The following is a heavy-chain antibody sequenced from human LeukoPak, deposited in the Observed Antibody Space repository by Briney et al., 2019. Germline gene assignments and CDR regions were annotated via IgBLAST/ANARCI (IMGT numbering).Heavy chain of an antibody. V-gene: IGHV3-23*01. CDR2: ISGAGGGT. J-gene: IGHJ4*02. CDR3: AREAY. CDR1: GFTFTDYA. Sequence: GGSLRLSCAVSGFTFTDYAMTWVRQAPGKGLEWVSGISGAGGGTYYADSVKGRFTISRDNSKNTLYLQMNSLRAEDTALYYCAREAYWGQGTLITVSS.